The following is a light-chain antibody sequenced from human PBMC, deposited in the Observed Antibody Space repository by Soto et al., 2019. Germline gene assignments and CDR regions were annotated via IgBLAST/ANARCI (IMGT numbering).Light chain of an antibody. V-gene: IGLV2-14*01. CDR2: EVS. Sequence: QSVLTQPASVSGSPGQSITISCNGTSSDVGGYNYVSWYQQHPGKAPKLMIYEVSNRPSGVSNRFSGSKSGNTASLTISGLQAEDEADYYRSSYTSSSTPRVFGGGTKVTVL. CDR3: SSYTSSSTPRV. J-gene: IGLJ2*01. CDR1: SSDVGGYNY.